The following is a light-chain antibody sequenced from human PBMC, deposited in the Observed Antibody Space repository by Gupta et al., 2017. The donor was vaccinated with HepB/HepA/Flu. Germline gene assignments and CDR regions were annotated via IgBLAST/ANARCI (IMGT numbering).Light chain of an antibody. CDR1: QSIRSN. CDR3: QQDNNWPPWT. V-gene: IGKV3-15*01. Sequence: EIVMTQSPATLSVSPGEGVTLSCRASQSIRSNLAWYQQKPGQAPRLLIFGASTRDTGIPARFSGSGLGKELTLTISSRQSEDFAGYYCQQDNNWPPWTFGQGTKVDFK. J-gene: IGKJ1*01. CDR2: GAS.